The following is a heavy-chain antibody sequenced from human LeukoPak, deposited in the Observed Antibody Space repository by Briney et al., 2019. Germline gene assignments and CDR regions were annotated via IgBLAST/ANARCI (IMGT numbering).Heavy chain of an antibody. CDR2: IYYSGST. V-gene: IGHV4-59*12. D-gene: IGHD1-1*01. CDR3: ARDPPLDWNLDY. J-gene: IGHJ4*02. Sequence: SETLSLTCTVSGGSISSYYWSWIRQPPGKGLEWIGYIYYSGSTNYNPSLKSRVTISVDTSKNQFSLKLSSVTAADTAVYYCARDPPLDWNLDYWGQGTLVTVSS. CDR1: GGSISSYY.